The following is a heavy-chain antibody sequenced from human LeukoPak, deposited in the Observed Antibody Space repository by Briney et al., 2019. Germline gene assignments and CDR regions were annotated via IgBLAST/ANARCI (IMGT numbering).Heavy chain of an antibody. CDR1: GGSISSSGYF. CDR2: IYYSGST. V-gene: IGHV4-39*07. D-gene: IGHD6-13*01. J-gene: IGHJ4*02. Sequence: SETLSLTCNVSGGSISSSGYFWGWIRQPPGKGLEWIGSIYYSGSTYYNPSLKSRVTISVDTSKNQFSLNLSSVTAADTAVYYCARVTGYRIEDYFDYWGQGTLVTVSS. CDR3: ARVTGYRIEDYFDY.